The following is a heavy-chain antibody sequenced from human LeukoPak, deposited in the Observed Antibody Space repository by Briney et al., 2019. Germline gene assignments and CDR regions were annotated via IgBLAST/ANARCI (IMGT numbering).Heavy chain of an antibody. CDR2: ISSSSSYI. D-gene: IGHD3-16*01. Sequence: PGGSLRLSCAASGFTFSSYSMNWVRQAPGKGLEWVSSISSSSSYIYYADSVKGRFTISRDNAKNSLYLQMNSLRAEDTAVYYCARDMPHSEQPYYDYVWGTPDYWGQGTLVTVSS. CDR3: ARDMPHSEQPYYDYVWGTPDY. J-gene: IGHJ4*02. V-gene: IGHV3-21*01. CDR1: GFTFSSYS.